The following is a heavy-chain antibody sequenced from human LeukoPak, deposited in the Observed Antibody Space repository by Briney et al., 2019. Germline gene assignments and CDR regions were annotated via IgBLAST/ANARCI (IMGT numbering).Heavy chain of an antibody. CDR1: GYTFTSYG. CDR3: ARAQGYQGGYIDV. Sequence: ASVKVSCKASGYTFTSYGISWVRQAPGQGLEWMGWINPNSGGTNYAQKFQGRVTMTRDTSISTAYMELSRLRSDDTAVYYCARAQGYQGGYIDVWGKGTTVTVSS. CDR2: INPNSGGT. V-gene: IGHV1-2*02. D-gene: IGHD2-2*01. J-gene: IGHJ6*03.